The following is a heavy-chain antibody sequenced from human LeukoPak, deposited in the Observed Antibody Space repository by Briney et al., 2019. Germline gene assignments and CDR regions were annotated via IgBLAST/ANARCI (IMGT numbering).Heavy chain of an antibody. Sequence: SETLSLTCTVSGYSISSGYYRGWIRQPPGKGLEWIGSIYHSGSTYYNPSLKSRVTISVDTSKNQFSLKLSSVTAADTAVYYCARDRRGIIAAAGFDYWGQGTLVTVSS. V-gene: IGHV4-38-2*02. J-gene: IGHJ4*02. D-gene: IGHD6-13*01. CDR3: ARDRRGIIAAAGFDY. CDR1: GYSISSGYY. CDR2: IYHSGST.